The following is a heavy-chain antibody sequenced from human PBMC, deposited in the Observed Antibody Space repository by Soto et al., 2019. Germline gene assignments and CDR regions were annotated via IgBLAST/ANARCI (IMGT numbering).Heavy chain of an antibody. D-gene: IGHD3-10*01. CDR1: GGSFRGYY. CDR2: VNHNGIT. CDR3: ARRGGGTEP. V-gene: IGHV4-34*01. Sequence: VQLQQWGAGLLKPSETLSLTCAAYGGSFRGYYWTWFRQPPGKGLAWIGEVNHNGITKYNPALKSRVTISVDISRNQFLLRLGSVPAAETSVYYCARRGGGTEPWGQGALVAVSS. J-gene: IGHJ5*02.